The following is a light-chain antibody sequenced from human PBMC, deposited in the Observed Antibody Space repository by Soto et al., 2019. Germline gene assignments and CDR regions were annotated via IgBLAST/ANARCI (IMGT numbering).Light chain of an antibody. CDR2: DVN. CDR3: SSYAGSNNLI. Sequence: QSALTQPPSASGSPGQSVTISCTGTSSDIGGYNYVSWYLQHPGKAPKLMIYDVNKRPSGVPDRFSGSKSGNTASLTVSGLQSEDEADYYCSSYAGSNNLIFGGGTKVTVL. V-gene: IGLV2-8*01. J-gene: IGLJ2*01. CDR1: SSDIGGYNY.